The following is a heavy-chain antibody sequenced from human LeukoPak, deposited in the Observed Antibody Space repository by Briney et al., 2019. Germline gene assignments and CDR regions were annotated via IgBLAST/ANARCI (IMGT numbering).Heavy chain of an antibody. J-gene: IGHJ4*02. CDR1: GYTFTNYD. CDR3: ARGYDSSGSVPDY. V-gene: IGHV1-8*01. D-gene: IGHD3-22*01. Sequence: ASVKVSCKTSGYTFTNYDINWVRQATGQGLEWLGWMSPNNGDTGYAQKFQGRVTMTRDTSTSTVYMELSSLRSEDTAVYYCARGYDSSGSVPDYWGQGTLVTVSS. CDR2: MSPNNGDT.